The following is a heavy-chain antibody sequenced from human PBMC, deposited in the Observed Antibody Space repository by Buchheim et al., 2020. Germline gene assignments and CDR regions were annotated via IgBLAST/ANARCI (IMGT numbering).Heavy chain of an antibody. D-gene: IGHD2-15*01. CDR3: AKEHCSGGSCYVGLDY. J-gene: IGHJ4*02. Sequence: EVLLVESGGGLVQPGGSLRLSCATSGFTFSSYWMTWVRRAPGRGLEWVANIKPDGSEMYYVDSVKGRFIISRDHLENSLYLQMNSLRAEDTAVYYCAKEHCSGGSCYVGLDYWGQGTL. CDR1: GFTFSSYW. V-gene: IGHV3-7*04. CDR2: IKPDGSEM.